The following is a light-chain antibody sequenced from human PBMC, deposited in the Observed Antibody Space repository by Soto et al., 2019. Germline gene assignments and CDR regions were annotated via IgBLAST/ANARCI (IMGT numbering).Light chain of an antibody. CDR1: QSVSSSY. CDR2: GAS. V-gene: IGKV3-20*01. CDR3: QQYGSSPPNT. J-gene: IGKJ5*01. Sequence: EIVLTQSPGTLSLSPGERATLSCMASQSVSSSYLAWYQQKPGQAPRLLIYGASSRATGIPDRFSGSGSGIDFTLTISRLEPEDFAVYYCQQYGSSPPNTFGQGTRLEIK.